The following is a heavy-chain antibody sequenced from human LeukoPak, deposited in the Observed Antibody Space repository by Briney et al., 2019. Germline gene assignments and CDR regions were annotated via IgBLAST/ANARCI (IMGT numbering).Heavy chain of an antibody. CDR1: GFIFDDYA. CDR3: AKDTGGSYRRGYLDF. D-gene: IGHD1-26*01. Sequence: PGRSLRLSCAASGFIFDDYAMHWVRQAPGKGLEWASGISWNSGDIGYADSVKGRLTISRDNAKNSLYLQMNSLRSEDTAFYYCAKDTGGSYRRGYLDFRGQGTLVTVSS. CDR2: ISWNSGDI. J-gene: IGHJ4*02. V-gene: IGHV3-9*01.